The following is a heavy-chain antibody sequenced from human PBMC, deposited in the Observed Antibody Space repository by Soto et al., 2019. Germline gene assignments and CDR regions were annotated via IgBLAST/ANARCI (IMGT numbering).Heavy chain of an antibody. CDR2: ISAYNGNT. D-gene: IGHD6-19*01. CDR1: GYTFTSYG. V-gene: IGHV1-18*01. Sequence: ASVKVSCKASGYTFTSYGISWVRQAPGQGLEWMGWISAYNGNTNYAQKLQGRVTMTTDTSTSTAYMGLRSLRSDDTAVYYCAKTSSGWYDDAFDIWGEWTLVTVSS. J-gene: IGHJ3*02. CDR3: AKTSSGWYDDAFDI.